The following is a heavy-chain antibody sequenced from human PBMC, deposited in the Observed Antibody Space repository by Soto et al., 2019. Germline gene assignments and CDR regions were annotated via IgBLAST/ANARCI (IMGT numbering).Heavy chain of an antibody. Sequence: SETLSLTCTVSGGSISSYYWSWIRQPPGKGLEWIGYIYYSGSTNYNPSLKSRVTISVDTSKNQFSLKLSSVTAADTAVYYCASTEYDLLYFDYWGQGTLVTVSS. CDR3: ASTEYDLLYFDY. CDR2: IYYSGST. CDR1: GGSISSYY. V-gene: IGHV4-59*01. J-gene: IGHJ4*02. D-gene: IGHD3-3*01.